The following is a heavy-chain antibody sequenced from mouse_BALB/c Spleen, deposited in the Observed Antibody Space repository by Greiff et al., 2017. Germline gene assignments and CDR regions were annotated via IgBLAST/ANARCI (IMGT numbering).Heavy chain of an antibody. V-gene: IGHV3-1*02. CDR2: IHNSGST. Sequence: ESGPDLVKPSQSLSLTCTVTGYSITSGYSWRWIRKFPGNKLEWMGYIHNSGSTNYNPSLKSRISITRDTSKNQFFLQLNSVTTEDTATYYCARPYGLYYAMDYWGQGTSVTVSS. D-gene: IGHD1-2*01. CDR1: GYSITSGYS. CDR3: ARPYGLYYAMDY. J-gene: IGHJ4*01.